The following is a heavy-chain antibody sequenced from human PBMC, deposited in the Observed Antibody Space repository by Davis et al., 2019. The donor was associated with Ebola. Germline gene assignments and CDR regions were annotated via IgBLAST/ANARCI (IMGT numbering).Heavy chain of an antibody. CDR2: MNPNSGNT. CDR3: AGIYYYGHPFDY. CDR1: GCNFMNYD. J-gene: IGHJ4*02. D-gene: IGHD3-10*01. Sequence: ASVKVSCKASGCNFMNYDIAWVRQATGQGLEWMGWMNPNSGNTGYAQKFQGRVTMTRDTSTSTVYMELSSLRSEDTAVYYCAGIYYYGHPFDYWGQGTLVTVSS. V-gene: IGHV1-8*01.